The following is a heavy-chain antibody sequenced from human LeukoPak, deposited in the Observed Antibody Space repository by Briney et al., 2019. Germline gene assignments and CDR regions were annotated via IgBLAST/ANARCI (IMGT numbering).Heavy chain of an antibody. Sequence: PGGSLRLSCAASGFSFSRYWMSWVRQAPGERLEWVANIKQDGGEIYYVDSVKGRFTISRDNAKNSLFLQMNSLRAEDTAVYYCAREGTQYSSSFGRFDYWGQGTLVTVSS. J-gene: IGHJ4*02. D-gene: IGHD6-6*01. CDR3: AREGTQYSSSFGRFDY. CDR1: GFSFSRYW. CDR2: IKQDGGEI. V-gene: IGHV3-7*01.